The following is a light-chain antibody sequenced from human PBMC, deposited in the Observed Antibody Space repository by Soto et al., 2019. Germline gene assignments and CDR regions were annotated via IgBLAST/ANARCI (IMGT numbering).Light chain of an antibody. J-gene: IGLJ2*01. CDR2: EVS. CDR3: SSYAGSNKVV. Sequence: QSALSQPPSASGSHGQSVTISCTGTSSDVGGYDYVSWYQQHPGKAPKLIIYEVSKRPSGVPDRFSGSKSGHTASLTVSGLQAEDDSDYYCSSYAGSNKVVFGGGTKLTVL. V-gene: IGLV2-8*01. CDR1: SSDVGGYDY.